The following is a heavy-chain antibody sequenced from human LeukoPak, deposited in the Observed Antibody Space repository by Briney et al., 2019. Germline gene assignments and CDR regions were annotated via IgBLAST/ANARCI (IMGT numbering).Heavy chain of an antibody. CDR2: IYYSGNA. Sequence: SETLSLTCTVSGGSISSSSYYWGWIRQPPGKGLEWIGSIYYSGNAYYNPSLKSRVTISVDTSKNQFSLKLSSVTAADTAVYYCARVLMQQPYYYYYYMDVWGKGTTVTVSS. CDR1: GGSISSSSYY. D-gene: IGHD6-13*01. CDR3: ARVLMQQPYYYYYYMDV. J-gene: IGHJ6*03. V-gene: IGHV4-39*02.